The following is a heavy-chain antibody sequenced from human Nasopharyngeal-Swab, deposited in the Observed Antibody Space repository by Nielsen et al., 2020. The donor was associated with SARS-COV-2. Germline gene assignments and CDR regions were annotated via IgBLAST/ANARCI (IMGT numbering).Heavy chain of an antibody. CDR3: AKDNGGDPYYYDSSGQLGLNWFDP. D-gene: IGHD3-22*01. J-gene: IGHJ5*02. CDR1: GFTFDDYA. Sequence: GGSLRLSCAASGFTFDDYAMHWVRQAPGKGLEWVSGISWNSGSIGYADSVKGRFTISRDNAKNSLYLQMNSLRAEDTALYYCAKDNGGDPYYYDSSGQLGLNWFDPWGQGTLVTVSS. V-gene: IGHV3-9*01. CDR2: ISWNSGSI.